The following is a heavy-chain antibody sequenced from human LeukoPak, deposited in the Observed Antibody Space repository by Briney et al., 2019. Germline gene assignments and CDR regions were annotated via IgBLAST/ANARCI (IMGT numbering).Heavy chain of an antibody. CDR2: INAGNGNT. CDR3: ARDLGYCSGGGCDANFDY. D-gene: IGHD2-15*01. J-gene: IGHJ4*02. CDR1: GYTFTSYA. Sequence: ASVKVSCKASGYTFTSYAMHWVRQAPGQRLEWMGWINAGNGNTKYSQKFQGRVTITRDTSASTAYMELSSLRSEDTAVYYCARDLGYCSGGGCDANFDYWGQGTLVTVSS. V-gene: IGHV1-3*01.